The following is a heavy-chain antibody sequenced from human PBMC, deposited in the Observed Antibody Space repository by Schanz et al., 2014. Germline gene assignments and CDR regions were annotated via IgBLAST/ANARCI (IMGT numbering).Heavy chain of an antibody. CDR1: GFTFDEYG. V-gene: IGHV3-9*01. CDR3: ASDYNYFETEAP. Sequence: EVQLVESGGDLVQPGRSLRLSCAASGFTFDEYGMHWVRQAPGKGLEWVSGISWNGGFIAYGDAVKGRFTISRDNAKNSLYLQMNSLRAEDTALYYCASDYNYFETEAPWGQGTLVTVSS. CDR2: ISWNGGFI. D-gene: IGHD3-22*01. J-gene: IGHJ5*02.